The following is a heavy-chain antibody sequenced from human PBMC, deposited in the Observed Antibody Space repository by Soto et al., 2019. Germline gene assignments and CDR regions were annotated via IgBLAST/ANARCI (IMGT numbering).Heavy chain of an antibody. J-gene: IGHJ6*02. D-gene: IGHD1-26*01. Sequence: GGSLRLSCVASGFAFSTHAMSWVRQAPGKGLEWVSTFSGSGGNIYYAESVKGRLTISRDDSKNTLYLQMNSLRVEDTAVYYCAKDPPWTVGPLAMDVWGQGTTVTVSS. V-gene: IGHV3-23*01. CDR3: AKDPPWTVGPLAMDV. CDR1: GFAFSTHA. CDR2: FSGSGGNI.